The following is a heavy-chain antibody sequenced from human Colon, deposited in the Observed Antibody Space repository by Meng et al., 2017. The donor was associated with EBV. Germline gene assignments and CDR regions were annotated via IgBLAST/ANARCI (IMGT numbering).Heavy chain of an antibody. V-gene: IGHV4-30-4*01. J-gene: IGHJ4*02. CDR1: GGSINSGDYY. D-gene: IGHD3-22*01. CDR2: INHSGST. Sequence: QVRLQVSGPGLVKPSQXLSLPCTVXGGSINSGDYYWSWIRQPPGKGLEWIGEINHSGSTNYNPSLKSRVTISVDTSKNQFSLKMRSVTAADTAVYYCARQAPYYFDSSGRFDYWGQGTLVTVSS. CDR3: ARQAPYYFDSSGRFDY.